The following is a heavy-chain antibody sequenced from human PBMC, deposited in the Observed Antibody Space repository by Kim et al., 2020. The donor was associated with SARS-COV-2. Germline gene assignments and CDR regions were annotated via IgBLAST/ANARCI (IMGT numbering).Heavy chain of an antibody. CDR1: GGSITNYY. CDR2: IYTSGSP. D-gene: IGHD3-16*01. J-gene: IGHJ2*01. Sequence: SETLSLTCTVSGGSITNYYWSWIRQPAGEGLEWIGRIYTSGSPSYNPSLNSRVTMSVDTSKNQFSLKLTSVTAADTAVYYCARDGGQCPRCFDIWGRGTLVTVSS. V-gene: IGHV4-4*07. CDR3: ARDGGQCPRCFDI.